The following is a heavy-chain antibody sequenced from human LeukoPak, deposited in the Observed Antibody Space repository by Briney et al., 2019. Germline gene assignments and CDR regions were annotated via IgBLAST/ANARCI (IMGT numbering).Heavy chain of an antibody. CDR3: ARDHRIVGATTFFGGFHKY. Sequence: GASVKVSCKASGYTFTGYYMHWVRQAPGQGLEWMGWINPNSGGTNYAQKFQGRVTMTRDTSISTAYMELSRLRSDDTAVYYCARDHRIVGATTFFGGFHKYWGQGTLVTVSS. J-gene: IGHJ4*02. V-gene: IGHV1-2*02. CDR1: GYTFTGYY. D-gene: IGHD1-26*01. CDR2: INPNSGGT.